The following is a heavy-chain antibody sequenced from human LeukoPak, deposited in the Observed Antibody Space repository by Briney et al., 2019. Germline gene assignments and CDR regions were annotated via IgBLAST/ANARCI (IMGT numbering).Heavy chain of an antibody. CDR2: ISSNGGST. D-gene: IGHD6-13*01. CDR3: VKDLGELAAAGRDP. J-gene: IGHJ5*02. Sequence: GGSLRLSCSASGFTFSSYAMHWVRQAPGKGLEYVSAISSNGGSTYYADSVKGRFTISRGNSKNTLYLQMSSLRAEDTAVYYCVKDLGELAAAGRDPWGQGTLVTVSS. V-gene: IGHV3-64D*06. CDR1: GFTFSSYA.